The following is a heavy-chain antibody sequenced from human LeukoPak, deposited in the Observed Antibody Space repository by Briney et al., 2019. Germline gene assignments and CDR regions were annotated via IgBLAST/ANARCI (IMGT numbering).Heavy chain of an antibody. CDR2: IYYSGST. D-gene: IGHD6-13*01. CDR1: GGSISSGDYY. CDR3: ARVVAAAACFDY. V-gene: IGHV4-30-4*01. Sequence: PSETLSLTCTVSGGSISSGDYYWSWIRQPPGKGLEWIGYIYYSGSTYYNPPLKSRVTISVDTSKNQFSLKLSSVTAADTAVYYCARVVAAAACFDYWGQGTLVTVSS. J-gene: IGHJ4*02.